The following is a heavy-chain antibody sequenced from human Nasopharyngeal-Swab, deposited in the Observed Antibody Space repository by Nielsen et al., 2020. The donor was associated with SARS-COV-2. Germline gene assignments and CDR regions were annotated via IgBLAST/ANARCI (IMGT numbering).Heavy chain of an antibody. D-gene: IGHD6-6*01. CDR2: IKQDGSEE. Sequence: VRQMPGKGLEWVANIKQDGSEEYYVDSVKGRFTISRDNAKNSLYLQMNSLRAEDTAVYYCARVAIAARDIDYWGQGTLVTVSS. J-gene: IGHJ4*02. V-gene: IGHV3-7*05. CDR3: ARVAIAARDIDY.